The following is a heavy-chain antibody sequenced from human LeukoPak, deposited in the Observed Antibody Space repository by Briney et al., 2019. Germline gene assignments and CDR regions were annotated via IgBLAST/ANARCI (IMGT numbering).Heavy chain of an antibody. CDR2: ISYDGSNK. Sequence: GGSLRLSCAASGFTFSSYAMSWVRQAPGKGLEWVAVISYDGSNKYYADSVKGRFTISRDNSKNTLYLQMNSLRAEDTAVYYCARPSYDSSGYYYFDYWGQGILVTVSS. V-gene: IGHV3-30*04. CDR1: GFTFSSYA. D-gene: IGHD3-22*01. CDR3: ARPSYDSSGYYYFDY. J-gene: IGHJ4*02.